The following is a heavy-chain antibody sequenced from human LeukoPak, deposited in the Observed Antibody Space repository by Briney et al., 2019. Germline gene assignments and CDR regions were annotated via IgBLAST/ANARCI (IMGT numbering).Heavy chain of an antibody. D-gene: IGHD3-3*01. V-gene: IGHV1-69*04. CDR1: GGTFSSYA. Sequence: VASVKVSCKASGGTFSSYAISWVRQAPGQGLEWMGRIIPILGIANYAQKLQGRVTMTTDTSTSTAYMELRSLRSDDTAVYYCARGITIFGVVNYWGQGTLVTVSS. CDR2: IIPILGIA. J-gene: IGHJ4*02. CDR3: ARGITIFGVVNY.